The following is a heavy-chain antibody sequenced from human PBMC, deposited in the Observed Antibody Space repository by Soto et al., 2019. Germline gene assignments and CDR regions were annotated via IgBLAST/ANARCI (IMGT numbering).Heavy chain of an antibody. CDR1: GYTFTSYG. CDR3: ESRGRYYGSGSPDDY. CDR2: ISAYNGNT. D-gene: IGHD3-10*01. V-gene: IGHV1-18*01. J-gene: IGHJ4*02. Sequence: QVQLVQSGAEVKKPGASVKVSCKASGYTFTSYGISWVRQAPGQGLEWMGWISAYNGNTNYAQKLQGRVTMTTDTSTSTAYMERRSLRSDDTAVYYCESRGRYYGSGSPDDYWGQGTLVTVSS.